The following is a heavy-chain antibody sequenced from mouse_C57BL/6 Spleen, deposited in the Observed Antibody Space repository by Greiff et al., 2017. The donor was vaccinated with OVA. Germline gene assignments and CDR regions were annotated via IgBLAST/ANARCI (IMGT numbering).Heavy chain of an antibody. Sequence: QVQLQQPGAELVRPGSSVQLSCKASGYTFPSYWMHWVTQRPIQGLEWIGNIYPSDSEPHYNQKFKAKATLTVDNYSSPSYMQLSSLSSEDSAVYYCARDSYYYGSNYAMDYGGQGTSVTVSS. CDR2: IYPSDSEP. CDR1: GYTFPSYW. CDR3: ARDSYYYGSNYAMDY. D-gene: IGHD1-1*01. J-gene: IGHJ4*01. V-gene: IGHV1-52*01.